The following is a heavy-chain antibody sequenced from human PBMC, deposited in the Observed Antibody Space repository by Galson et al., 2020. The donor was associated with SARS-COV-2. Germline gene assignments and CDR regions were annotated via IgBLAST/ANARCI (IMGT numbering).Heavy chain of an antibody. Sequence: QAGGSLRLSCPASGFTFSSYAMHWVRQAPGKGLEWVAVISYDGSNKYYADSVKGRFTISRDNSKNTLYLQMNSLRAEDTAVYYCAREGVTAIDAFDIWGQGTMVTVSS. V-gene: IGHV3-30-3*01. D-gene: IGHD2-21*02. J-gene: IGHJ3*02. CDR2: ISYDGSNK. CDR1: GFTFSSYA. CDR3: AREGVTAIDAFDI.